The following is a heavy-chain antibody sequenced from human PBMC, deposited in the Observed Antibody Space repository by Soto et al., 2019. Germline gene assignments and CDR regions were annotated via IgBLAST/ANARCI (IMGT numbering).Heavy chain of an antibody. CDR1: GYTFTSYD. J-gene: IGHJ3*02. CDR3: ARSFVMITFGGVIGPHDAFDI. D-gene: IGHD3-16*02. Sequence: ASVKVSCKASGYTFTSYDINWVRQATGQGLEWMGWMNPNSGNTGYAQKFQGRVTMTRNTSISTAYMELSSLRSEDTAVYYCARSFVMITFGGVIGPHDAFDIWGQGTMVTVSS. CDR2: MNPNSGNT. V-gene: IGHV1-8*01.